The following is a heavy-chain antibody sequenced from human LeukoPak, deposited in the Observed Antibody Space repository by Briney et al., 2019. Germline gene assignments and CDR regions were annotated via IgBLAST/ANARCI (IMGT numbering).Heavy chain of an antibody. CDR3: ARDASDPKPFEY. CDR2: INSDGSST. J-gene: IGHJ4*02. V-gene: IGHV3-74*01. Sequence: GGSLRLSCAASGFTFSSYWMHWVRQAPGKGLVWVSRINSDGSSTTYADSVKGRFTISRDNAKNTLYLQMNSLRAEDTAVYYCARDASDPKPFEYWGQGILVTVSS. CDR1: GFTFSSYW.